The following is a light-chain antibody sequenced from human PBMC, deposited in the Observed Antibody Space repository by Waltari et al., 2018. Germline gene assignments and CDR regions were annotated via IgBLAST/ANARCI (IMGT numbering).Light chain of an antibody. V-gene: IGKV1-5*03. CDR3: MQGVRPWT. Sequence: DIQMTQSPSTLFASVGDRVTITCRASQSIDIWLAWYQQKPGTVPKLLIYKASSLESGVPSRFSGSGSHTDFTLTITRVEAEDVGVYFCMQGVRPWTFGQGTRVEIK. J-gene: IGKJ1*01. CDR1: QSIDIW. CDR2: KAS.